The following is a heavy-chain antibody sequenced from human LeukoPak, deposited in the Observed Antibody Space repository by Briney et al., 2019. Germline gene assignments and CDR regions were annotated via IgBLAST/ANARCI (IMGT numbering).Heavy chain of an antibody. CDR3: ARGSGWGVGSIDY. CDR2: INPNSGGT. J-gene: IGHJ4*02. CDR1: GYTFTGYY. D-gene: IGHD3-16*01. Sequence: ASVKVSCKASGYTFTGYYMHWVRQAPGQGLEWRGWINPNSGGTNYAQKFQGRVTMTRDTSISTAYMELSRLRSDDTAVYYCARGSGWGVGSIDYWGQGTLVTVSS. V-gene: IGHV1-2*02.